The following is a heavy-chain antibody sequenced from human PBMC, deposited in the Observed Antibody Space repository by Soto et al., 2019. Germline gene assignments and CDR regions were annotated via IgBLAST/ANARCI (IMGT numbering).Heavy chain of an antibody. CDR3: ARGPYYDLIWNYYYMDV. CDR2: MYYSGST. V-gene: IGHV4-59*08. CDR1: GGSISGHY. D-gene: IGHD3-16*01. Sequence: QVQLQESGPGLVKPSETLSLSCSVSGGSISGHYWSWVRQTPGKGLEWIGYMYYSGSTNYNPSLKSRVTISVDTSKNDFSLRLTSVTAADTAVYYCARGPYYDLIWNYYYMDVWGKGTTVTVSS. J-gene: IGHJ6*03.